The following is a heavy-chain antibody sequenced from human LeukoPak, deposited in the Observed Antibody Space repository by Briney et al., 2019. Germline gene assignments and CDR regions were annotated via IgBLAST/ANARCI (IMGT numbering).Heavy chain of an antibody. CDR2: ISYDGSNK. Sequence: GGSLRLSCAASGFTFSSYGMHWVRQAPGKGLEWVAVISYDGSNKYYADSVKGRFTISRDNSKNTLYLQVNSLRAEDTAVYYCAKDKDIVLMVYAMYFDYWGQGTLVTVSS. CDR3: AKDKDIVLMVYAMYFDY. D-gene: IGHD2-8*01. V-gene: IGHV3-30*18. J-gene: IGHJ4*02. CDR1: GFTFSSYG.